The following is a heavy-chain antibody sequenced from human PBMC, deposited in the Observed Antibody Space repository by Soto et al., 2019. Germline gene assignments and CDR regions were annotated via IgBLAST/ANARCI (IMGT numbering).Heavy chain of an antibody. CDR1: GFSFTTYW. V-gene: IGHV5-10-1*01. D-gene: IGHD6-19*01. CDR2: IDPSDSYT. CDR3: ARGVAGPLHWFDP. Sequence: PGESLKISCKGSGFSFTTYWISWVRQMPGKGLEWMGRIDPSDSYTNYSPSFQGHVTISADKSISTAYLQWSSLKASDTAMYYCARGVAGPLHWFDPWGQGTLVTVSS. J-gene: IGHJ5*02.